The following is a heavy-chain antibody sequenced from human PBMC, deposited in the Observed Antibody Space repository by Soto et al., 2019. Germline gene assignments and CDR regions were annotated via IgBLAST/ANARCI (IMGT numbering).Heavy chain of an antibody. Sequence: PGGSLRLSCAASGFTFSSYAMSWVRQAPGKGLEWVSAISGSGGSTYYADSVKGRFTISRDNSKNTLYLQMNSLRAEDTAVYYCAKETRLRFLDLYNWFDPWGQGTLVTVSS. D-gene: IGHD3-3*01. J-gene: IGHJ5*02. CDR2: ISGSGGST. V-gene: IGHV3-23*01. CDR3: AKETRLRFLDLYNWFDP. CDR1: GFTFSSYA.